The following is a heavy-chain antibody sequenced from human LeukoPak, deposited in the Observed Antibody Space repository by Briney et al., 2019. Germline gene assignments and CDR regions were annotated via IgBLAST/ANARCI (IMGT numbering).Heavy chain of an antibody. CDR2: TYYSGST. CDR3: ARPRGDLWSGYDY. J-gene: IGHJ4*02. Sequence: PSETLSLTCSVSGGSISRSRYYWTWIRQSPGRGLEWIGNTYYSGSTLYNPSLKSRVTISVDTSKNQFSLRLTSVTAADTAVYYCARPRGDLWSGYDYWGQGVLVTVSP. D-gene: IGHD3-3*01. CDR1: GGSISRSRYY. V-gene: IGHV4-39*01.